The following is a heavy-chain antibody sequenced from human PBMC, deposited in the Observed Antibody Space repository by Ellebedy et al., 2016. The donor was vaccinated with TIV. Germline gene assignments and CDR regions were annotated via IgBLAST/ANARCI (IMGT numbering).Heavy chain of an antibody. J-gene: IGHJ5*02. D-gene: IGHD2-15*01. CDR2: IYYNGST. V-gene: IGHV4-39*01. CDR1: GGSISSSSYY. CDR3: ARHSSVRGYYSGGSCYSGWFDP. Sequence: MPSETLSLTCTVSGGSISSSSYYWGWIRQPPGKGLEWIGSIYYNGSTYYNPSLKSRVTISVDTSKNQFSLKLSSVTAADTAVYYCARHSSVRGYYSGGSCYSGWFDPWGQGTLVTVSS.